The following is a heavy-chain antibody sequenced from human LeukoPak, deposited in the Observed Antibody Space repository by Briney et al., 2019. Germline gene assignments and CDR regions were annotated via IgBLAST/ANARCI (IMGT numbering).Heavy chain of an antibody. J-gene: IGHJ3*02. Sequence: GSLRLPCAASGFTFSSYSMNWVRQAAGKGLEWVSCISSSSSSIYYADSVKGRFTISRDNAKNSLYLQMNSLRVEDTAVYYCAREDGEAFDIWGPGTMVTVSS. CDR3: AREDGEAFDI. CDR2: ISSSSSSI. V-gene: IGHV3-21*01. D-gene: IGHD5-24*01. CDR1: GFTFSSYS.